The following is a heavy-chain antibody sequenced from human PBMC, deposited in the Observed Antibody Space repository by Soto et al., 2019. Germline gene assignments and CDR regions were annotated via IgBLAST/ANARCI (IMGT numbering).Heavy chain of an antibody. CDR3: ERMGYDFWRGHYVYGMDV. J-gene: IGHJ6*02. V-gene: IGHV5-51*01. D-gene: IGHD3-3*01. CDR2: IYPGDSDT. Sequence: PGESLKISCKGSGYSFTSYWIGWVRQMPGKGLEWMGIIYPGDSDTRYSPSFQGQVTISADKSISTAYLQWSSLKASDTDMYYCERMGYDFWRGHYVYGMDVWGPVTTATV. CDR1: GYSFTSYW.